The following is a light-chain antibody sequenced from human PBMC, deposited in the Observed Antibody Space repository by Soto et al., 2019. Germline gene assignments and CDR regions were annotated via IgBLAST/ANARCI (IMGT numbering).Light chain of an antibody. Sequence: QSALTQPASVSGSPGQSITISCTGTSSDVGFYNYVSWYQQQHPGKAPKLMIYEVDNRPSGVSIRFSGSKSGNTASLTISGLLAEDEADYYCISYRGTVTSYVFGTGTKVT. J-gene: IGLJ1*01. V-gene: IGLV2-14*01. CDR3: ISYRGTVTSYV. CDR1: SSDVGFYNY. CDR2: EVD.